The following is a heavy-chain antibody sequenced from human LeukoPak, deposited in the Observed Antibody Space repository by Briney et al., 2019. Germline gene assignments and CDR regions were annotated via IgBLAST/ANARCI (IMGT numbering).Heavy chain of an antibody. CDR2: IYYSGST. Sequence: PSETLSLTCAVSDGSISSSSYYWGWIRQPPGKGLEWIGTIYYSGSTYYSPSLKSRVAISVDTSKNQFSLKLSSVTAADTAVYYCANYCSSSSCHIRRAFDIWGQGTMVTVSS. V-gene: IGHV4-39*01. J-gene: IGHJ3*02. D-gene: IGHD2-2*02. CDR3: ANYCSSSSCHIRRAFDI. CDR1: DGSISSSSYY.